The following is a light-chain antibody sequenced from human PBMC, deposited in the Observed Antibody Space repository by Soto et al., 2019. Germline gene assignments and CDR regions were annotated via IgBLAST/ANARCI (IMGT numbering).Light chain of an antibody. CDR3: QQYGGSPLFT. J-gene: IGKJ3*01. CDR2: GAS. CDR1: QSVSSSY. V-gene: IGKV3-20*01. Sequence: EIVLTQSPGTLSLSPGERATLSCRASQSVSSSYLTWYQQKPGQAPRLLIYGASSRATGIPDRFSGSGSGTDFTLTISRLAPEDFAVYYCQQYGGSPLFTFGPGTKVDIK.